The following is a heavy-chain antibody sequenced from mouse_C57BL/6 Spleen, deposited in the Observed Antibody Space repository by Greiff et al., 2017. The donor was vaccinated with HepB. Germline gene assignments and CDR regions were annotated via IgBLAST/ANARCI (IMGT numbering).Heavy chain of an antibody. V-gene: IGHV1-81*01. CDR3: ARSLYYGSSYYFDY. D-gene: IGHD1-1*01. Sequence: VQLQQSGAELARPGASVKLSCKASGYTFTSYGISWVKQRTGQGLEWIGEIYPRSGNTYYNEKFKGKATLTADKSSSTAYMELRSLTSEDSAVYFCARSLYYGSSYYFDYWGQGTTLTVSS. CDR2: IYPRSGNT. J-gene: IGHJ2*01. CDR1: GYTFTSYG.